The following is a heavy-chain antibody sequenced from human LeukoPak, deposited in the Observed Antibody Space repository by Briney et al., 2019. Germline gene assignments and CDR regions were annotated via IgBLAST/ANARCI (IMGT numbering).Heavy chain of an antibody. Sequence: GGSLRLSRAASGFTFSSYSMNWVRQAPGKGLEWVSSISSSSSYIYYADSVKGRFTISRDNAKNSLYLQMNSLRAEDTAVYYCARAECSGGSCYREYFQHWGQGTLVTVSS. J-gene: IGHJ1*01. V-gene: IGHV3-21*01. CDR1: GFTFSSYS. CDR2: ISSSSSYI. D-gene: IGHD2-15*01. CDR3: ARAECSGGSCYREYFQH.